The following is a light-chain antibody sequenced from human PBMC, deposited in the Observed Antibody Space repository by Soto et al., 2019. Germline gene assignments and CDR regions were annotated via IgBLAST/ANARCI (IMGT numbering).Light chain of an antibody. Sequence: QSALTQPASVSGSPGQSITISCTGTSSDVGDYGYVSWYQHHPGKAPKLIIYEVSNRPSGVSNRFSGSKSGNTASLTISGLQAEDEADYYCNSYTSKSTGVFGTGTKVTV. CDR3: NSYTSKSTGV. V-gene: IGLV2-14*01. CDR1: SSDVGDYGY. J-gene: IGLJ1*01. CDR2: EVS.